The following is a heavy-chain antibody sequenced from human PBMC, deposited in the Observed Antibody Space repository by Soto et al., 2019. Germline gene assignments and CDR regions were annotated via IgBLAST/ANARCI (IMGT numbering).Heavy chain of an antibody. CDR1: GFTFSSYA. CDR3: AKVDTAMVTLYYYYYMDV. Sequence: EVQLLESGGGLVQPGGSLRLSCAASGFTFSSYAMSWVRQAPGKGLEWVSAISGSGGSTYYADSVKGRFTISRDNSKNKLYLQMNSLRAEDTAVYYCAKVDTAMVTLYYYYYMDVWGKGTTVTVS. J-gene: IGHJ6*03. CDR2: ISGSGGST. D-gene: IGHD5-18*01. V-gene: IGHV3-23*01.